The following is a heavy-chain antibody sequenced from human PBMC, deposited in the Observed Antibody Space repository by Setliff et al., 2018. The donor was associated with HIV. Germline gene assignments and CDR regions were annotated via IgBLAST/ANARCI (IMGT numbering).Heavy chain of an antibody. V-gene: IGHV4-31*03. CDR2: IYYSGST. Sequence: SETLSLTCTVSGGSISSGGYYWSWIRQHPGKGLEWIGYIYYSGSTYYNPSLKSRVTMSVDTSENQFSLHLNSVTAADTAVYYCVRERRRSPLSYGLDVWGQGTTVTVSS. J-gene: IGHJ6*02. CDR3: VRERRRSPLSYGLDV. CDR1: GGSISSGGYY.